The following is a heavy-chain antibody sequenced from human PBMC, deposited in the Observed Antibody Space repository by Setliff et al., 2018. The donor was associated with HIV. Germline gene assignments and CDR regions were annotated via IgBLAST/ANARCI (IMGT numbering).Heavy chain of an antibody. CDR3: VRLNTFILYTDY. V-gene: IGHV4-38-2*02. Sequence: PSETLSLTCTVSYYSIRSEYYWGWVRQPPGKGLEWIGSLYQSGSAYYNPSLKSRVTMSVDTSKDQFSLRLRSVTAADTAVCYCVRLNTFILYTDYWGQGILVTVSS. CDR2: LYQSGSA. CDR1: YYSIRSEYY. J-gene: IGHJ4*02. D-gene: IGHD3-16*01.